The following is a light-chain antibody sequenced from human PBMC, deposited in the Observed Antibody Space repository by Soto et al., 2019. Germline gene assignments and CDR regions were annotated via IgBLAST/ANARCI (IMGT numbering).Light chain of an antibody. V-gene: IGKV1-5*03. J-gene: IGKJ1*01. CDR2: KAS. CDR1: QSISSW. CDR3: QQYNSYTWT. Sequence: IHMTQSPSTLSASVGDRVTITCRASQSISSWLAWYQQQPGKAPKLLIYKASSLESGVPSRFSGSGSGTECTLTISSLQPDDFATYDGQQYNSYTWTFGQGTKVDIK.